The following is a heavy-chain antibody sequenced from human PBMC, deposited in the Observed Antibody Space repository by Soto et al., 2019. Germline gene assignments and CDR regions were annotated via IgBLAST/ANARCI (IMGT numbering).Heavy chain of an antibody. Sequence: SCVATGFTFMNSAIISLRECPEKGLQLISINSACGRSKYHAASVTGRFTISRDNSKDTPYLQMTRLRAEDTATYYCAKDGQWLDVYLEPWGQGT. CDR2: NSACGRSK. D-gene: IGHD6-19*01. V-gene: IGHV3-23*01. CDR1: GFTFMNSA. J-gene: IGHJ4*02. CDR3: AKDGQWLDVYLEP.